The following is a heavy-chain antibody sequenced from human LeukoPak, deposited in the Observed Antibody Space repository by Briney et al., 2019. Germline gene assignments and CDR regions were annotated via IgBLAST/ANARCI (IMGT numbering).Heavy chain of an antibody. Sequence: SETLSLTCTVSGGSLSSSSYYWGWIRQPPGKGLEWIGSIYYSGSTYYNPSLKSRVTISVDTSKNQFSLKLSSVTAADTAVYYCARGIAKAGTFFDYWGQGTLVTVSS. CDR2: IYYSGST. V-gene: IGHV4-39*01. J-gene: IGHJ4*02. CDR1: GGSLSSSSYY. D-gene: IGHD6-19*01. CDR3: ARGIAKAGTFFDY.